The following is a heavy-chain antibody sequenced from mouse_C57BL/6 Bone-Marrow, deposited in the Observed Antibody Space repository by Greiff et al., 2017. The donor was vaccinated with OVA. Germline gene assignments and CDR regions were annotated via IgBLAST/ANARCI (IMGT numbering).Heavy chain of an antibody. V-gene: IGHV1-15*01. CDR2: IDPDTGGT. CDR3: ARNNYLYYYAMDY. D-gene: IGHD1-3*01. CDR1: GYTFTDYE. Sequence: VQLQQSGAELVRPGASVTLSCKASGYTFTDYEMHWVKQTPVHGLEWIGAIDPDTGGTAYNQKFKGQAILPADKSSSTAYMALRNMTSEDSAVDYCARNNYLYYYAMDYWGQGTSVTVSS. J-gene: IGHJ4*01.